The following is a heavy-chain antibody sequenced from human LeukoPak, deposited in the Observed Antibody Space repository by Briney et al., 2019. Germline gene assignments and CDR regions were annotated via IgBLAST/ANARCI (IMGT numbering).Heavy chain of an antibody. V-gene: IGHV4-61*02. Sequence: SETLSLTCTVSGGSISSGPYYWNWIRQPAGKGLEWIGRIYSNGDTDYHPSLKSRVTISLDTPKNQLSLRLSSVTAADTAVYYCARDFRGGYDFWNGYYTPYYFDYWGQGTLVTVSS. CDR3: ARDFRGGYDFWNGYYTPYYFDY. CDR2: IYSNGDT. CDR1: GGSISSGPYY. J-gene: IGHJ4*02. D-gene: IGHD3-3*01.